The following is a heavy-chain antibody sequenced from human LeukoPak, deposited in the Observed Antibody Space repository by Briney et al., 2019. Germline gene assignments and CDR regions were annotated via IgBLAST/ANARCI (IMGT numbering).Heavy chain of an antibody. Sequence: KPSETLSLTCTVSGGSISSYYWSWIRQPAGKGLEWIGRIYTSGSTNYNPSLKSRVTISVDTSKNQFSLKLSSVTAADTAVYYCARHGSSGYYYVTGSGYNWFDPWGQGTLVTVSS. CDR3: ARHGSSGYYYVTGSGYNWFDP. CDR1: GGSISSYY. D-gene: IGHD3-22*01. J-gene: IGHJ5*02. V-gene: IGHV4-4*07. CDR2: IYTSGST.